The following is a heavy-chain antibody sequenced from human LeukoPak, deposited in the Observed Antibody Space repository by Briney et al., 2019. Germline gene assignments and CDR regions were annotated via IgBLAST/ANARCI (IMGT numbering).Heavy chain of an antibody. CDR1: RFTFGNYW. CDR2: IKQDGSVK. CDR3: ARDSEHFDSGAYSDALDI. J-gene: IGHJ3*02. Sequence: PGGSLRLSCAASRFTFGNYWMNWVRQAPGKGLEWVANIKQDGSVKYYLDSVKGRFTISRDNAKNSLYLEMNSLRADDTAIYYCARDSEHFDSGAYSDALDIWGQGTMVTVSS. V-gene: IGHV3-7*01. D-gene: IGHD3-22*01.